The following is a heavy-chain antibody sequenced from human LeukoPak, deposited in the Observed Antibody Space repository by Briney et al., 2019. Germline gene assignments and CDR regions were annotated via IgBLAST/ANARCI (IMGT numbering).Heavy chain of an antibody. CDR3: VSDTALGY. V-gene: IGHV3-74*01. CDR1: GFTFSNYW. J-gene: IGHJ4*02. Sequence: GGSLRLSCAASGFTFSNYWMHWVRQAPGKGLVWVSRIKTDGSSTFYADSVKGRFTISRDNAKNTTYLQMNSLRAEDTAVYYCVSDTALGYWGQGTLVTVSS. D-gene: IGHD5-18*01. CDR2: IKTDGSST.